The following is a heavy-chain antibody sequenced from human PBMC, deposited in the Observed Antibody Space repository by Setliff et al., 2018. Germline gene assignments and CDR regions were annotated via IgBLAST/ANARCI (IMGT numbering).Heavy chain of an antibody. CDR3: ARSLDCTGGSCYPNDAFDI. D-gene: IGHD2-15*01. CDR2: IDPSGNT. CDR1: GGSISSGSNY. V-gene: IGHV4-61*09. Sequence: TLSLTCTVSGGSISSGSNYWSWIRQPAGKGLEWIGHIDPSGNTNYSPSLKSRVTISGDTSKNQFSLKLSSVTAADTAVYYCARSLDCTGGSCYPNDAFDIWGQGTMVTISS. J-gene: IGHJ3*02.